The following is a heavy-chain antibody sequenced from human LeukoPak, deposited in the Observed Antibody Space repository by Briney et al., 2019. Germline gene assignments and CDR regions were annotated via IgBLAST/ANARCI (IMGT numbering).Heavy chain of an antibody. Sequence: SETLSLTCTVSSDSIYSSNYYWGWIRQPPGKELEWIGSIYYSGSTYYNSSLKSRVTISVDTSKNQFSLKLSSLTAADTAVYYCARAAYCGGDCYLFDYWGQGTLVTVFS. CDR2: IYYSGST. J-gene: IGHJ4*02. V-gene: IGHV4-39*01. CDR1: SDSIYSSNYY. D-gene: IGHD2-21*02. CDR3: ARAAYCGGDCYLFDY.